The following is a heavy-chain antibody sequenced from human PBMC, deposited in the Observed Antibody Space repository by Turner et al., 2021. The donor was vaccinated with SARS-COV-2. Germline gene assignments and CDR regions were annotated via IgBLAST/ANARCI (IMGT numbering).Heavy chain of an antibody. V-gene: IGHV3-74*01. Sequence: VQLVESGGDFVHPGGSLRLSCVGSGFTFSDHWMHWVRQGPGKGLVWVSSISDDGSSASYGGSVRGRFTVSRDNAKNTLYLQMNSLRPDDTGVYYCTRRGIAAAGNDYWGQGTLVTVSS. D-gene: IGHD6-13*01. CDR2: ISDDGSSA. J-gene: IGHJ4*02. CDR3: TRRGIAAAGNDY. CDR1: GFTFSDHW.